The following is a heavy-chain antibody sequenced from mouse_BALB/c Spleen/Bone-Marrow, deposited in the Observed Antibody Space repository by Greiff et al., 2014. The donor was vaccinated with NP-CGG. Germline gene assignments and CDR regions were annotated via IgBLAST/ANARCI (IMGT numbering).Heavy chain of an antibody. D-gene: IGHD1-1*01. CDR1: GYTFTSYW. CDR3: TRPGYYYGSSPYAMGY. CDR2: IYPSDSYT. V-gene: IGHV1-69*02. Sequence: VQLQQSGAELVRPGASVKLSCKTSGYTFTSYWINWVKQWPGQGLEWIGNIYPSDSYTTYNQKFKDKATLTVDKSSSTAYMQLSSPTSEDSAVYYCTRPGYYYGSSPYAMGYWGQGTSVTVSS. J-gene: IGHJ4*01.